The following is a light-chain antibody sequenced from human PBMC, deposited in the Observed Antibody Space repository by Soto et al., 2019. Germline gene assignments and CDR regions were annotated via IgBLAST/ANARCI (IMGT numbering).Light chain of an antibody. CDR3: QSYDSSLSVSYV. CDR2: GNS. J-gene: IGLJ1*01. CDR1: SSNIGAGYD. V-gene: IGLV1-40*01. Sequence: QSVLTQPPSVSGAPGQRDTISCTGSSSNIGAGYDVHWYQQLPGTAPKLLIYGNSNRPSGVPDRFSGSKSGTSASLAITGLQAEDEADYYCQSYDSSLSVSYVFGTGTKLTVL.